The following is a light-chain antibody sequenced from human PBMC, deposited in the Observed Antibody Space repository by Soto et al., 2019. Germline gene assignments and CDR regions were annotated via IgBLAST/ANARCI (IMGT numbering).Light chain of an antibody. CDR2: EVS. Sequence: QSALAQPPSASGSPGQSVTISCAETSNDVGGYNFVSWYQQHPGKAPKLMIFEVSKRPSGVPDRFSGSKSGNTASLTVSGLQAEDEADYYCSSYAGNNIFYVFGTGTKLTVL. CDR1: SNDVGGYNF. J-gene: IGLJ1*01. V-gene: IGLV2-8*01. CDR3: SSYAGNNIFYV.